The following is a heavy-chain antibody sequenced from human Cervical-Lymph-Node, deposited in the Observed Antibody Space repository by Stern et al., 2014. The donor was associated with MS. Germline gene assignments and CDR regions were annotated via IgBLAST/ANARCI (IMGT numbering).Heavy chain of an antibody. Sequence: VQLVQSGAEVKKPGESLKISCKGSGYIFTSYWIGWVRPKPGKGLEWMGIIYPSDADIRYSRSCQGQVFISADKSIRTAYLQWSSLKASDTAMYYCARRHYNSGEFDYWGQGTLLTVSS. D-gene: IGHD3-10*01. CDR2: IYPSDADI. V-gene: IGHV5-51*01. J-gene: IGHJ4*02. CDR1: GYIFTSYW. CDR3: ARRHYNSGEFDY.